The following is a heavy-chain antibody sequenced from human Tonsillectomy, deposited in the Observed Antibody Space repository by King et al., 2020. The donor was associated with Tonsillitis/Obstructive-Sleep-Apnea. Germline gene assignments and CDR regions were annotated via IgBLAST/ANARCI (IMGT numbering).Heavy chain of an antibody. CDR3: AKDRVGPGWYFDL. Sequence: VQLVESGGGLVQPGGSLRLSCAASGFTFSSSSMGWGLQAPGQGLEWVSAIISSGITTYYADSVKGRFTISRDNSKSTLYLQMDSLRAEDTAIYYCAKDRVGPGWYFDLWGRGTLVTVSS. D-gene: IGHD1-26*01. J-gene: IGHJ2*01. V-gene: IGHV3-23*04. CDR1: GFTFSSSS. CDR2: IISSGITT.